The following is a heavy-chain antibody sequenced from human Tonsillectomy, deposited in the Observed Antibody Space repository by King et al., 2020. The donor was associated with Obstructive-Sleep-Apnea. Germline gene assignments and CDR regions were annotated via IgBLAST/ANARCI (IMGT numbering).Heavy chain of an antibody. D-gene: IGHD4-23*01. CDR3: ARAGTTVVTYDY. J-gene: IGHJ4*02. CDR2: INPNSGGT. V-gene: IGHV1-2*02. CDR1: GYTFTAFY. Sequence: QLVQSGAEVKEPGASVKVSCKASGYTFTAFYMHWVRQAPGQGLEWMGWINPNSGGTIYAQKFQGRVTMTRDTSISTAYMELSMLTSDDTAVYYCARAGTTVVTYDYWGQGTLVTVSS.